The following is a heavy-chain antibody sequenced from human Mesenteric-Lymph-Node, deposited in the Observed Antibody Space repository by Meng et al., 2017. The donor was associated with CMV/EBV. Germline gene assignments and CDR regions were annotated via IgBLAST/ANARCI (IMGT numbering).Heavy chain of an antibody. D-gene: IGHD2-2*01. V-gene: IGHV3-43*01. Sequence: GESLKISCAASGFTFDDYTMHWVRQAPGKGLEWVSLISWDGGSTYYADSVKGRFTISRDNSKNSLHLQMNSLRTEDTALYYCAKGGGCSSTSCSPWYYGMDVWGQGTTVTVSS. CDR1: GFTFDDYT. J-gene: IGHJ6*02. CDR2: ISWDGGST. CDR3: AKGGGCSSTSCSPWYYGMDV.